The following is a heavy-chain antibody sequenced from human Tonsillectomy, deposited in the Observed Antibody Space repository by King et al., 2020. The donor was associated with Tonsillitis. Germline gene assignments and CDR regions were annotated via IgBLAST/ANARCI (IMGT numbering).Heavy chain of an antibody. V-gene: IGHV3-74*01. CDR3: ARDGTRYYDFWSGYYYHSGYYYYMDV. Sequence: VQLVESGGGLVQPGGSLRLSCAASGFTFSSYWMHWVRQAPGKGLVWVSRINSDGSSTSYADSVKGRFTISRDNAKNTLYLQMNSLRAEDTAVYYCARDGTRYYDFWSGYYYHSGYYYYMDVWGKGTTVTVSS. D-gene: IGHD3-3*01. CDR1: GFTFSSYW. J-gene: IGHJ6*03. CDR2: INSDGSST.